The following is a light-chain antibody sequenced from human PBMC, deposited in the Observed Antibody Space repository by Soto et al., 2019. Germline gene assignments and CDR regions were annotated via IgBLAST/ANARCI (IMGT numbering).Light chain of an antibody. V-gene: IGKV3-11*01. CDR2: DVS. CDR1: QSVSSS. J-gene: IGKJ5*01. Sequence: EIVLTQSPVTLSLSPGERATLSCRASQSVSSSLAWYQQKPGQAPRLLIYDVSNRATGIPARFSGSGSGTDFTLTISSLGPEDFAVFCCQQYGTSEIIFGQGTRLEIK. CDR3: QQYGTSEII.